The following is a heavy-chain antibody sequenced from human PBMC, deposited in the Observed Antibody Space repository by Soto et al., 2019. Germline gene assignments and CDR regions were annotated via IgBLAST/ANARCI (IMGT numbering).Heavy chain of an antibody. CDR2: IRSSRSYI. CDR3: ARRYYYDSGGYHS. J-gene: IGHJ4*02. Sequence: LRLSCAASGFTFSMYTMSWVRQAPGKEREWVSSIRSSRSYIYHGDSVKGRFTISRENAENSLYLQRNSLRAEDTAVYYCARRYYYDSGGYHSWGQGTLVTVSS. CDR1: GFTFSMYT. V-gene: IGHV3-21*01. D-gene: IGHD3-22*01.